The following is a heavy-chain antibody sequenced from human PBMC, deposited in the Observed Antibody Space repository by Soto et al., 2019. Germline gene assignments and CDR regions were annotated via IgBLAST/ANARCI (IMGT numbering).Heavy chain of an antibody. CDR3: AKWHGPMENWFDP. CDR2: INAGNGNT. Sequence: GASVKVSCKASGYTFTSYAMHWVRQAPGQRLEWMGWINAGNGNTKYSQKFQGRVTITRDTSASTAYMELSSLRSEDTAVYYCAKWHGPMENWFDPWGQGTLVTVSS. V-gene: IGHV1-3*01. D-gene: IGHD2-8*01. J-gene: IGHJ5*02. CDR1: GYTFTSYA.